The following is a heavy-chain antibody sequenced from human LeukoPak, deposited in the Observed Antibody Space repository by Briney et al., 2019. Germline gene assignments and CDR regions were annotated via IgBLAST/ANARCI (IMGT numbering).Heavy chain of an antibody. CDR3: ARSAAAGTWTYYYYMDV. Sequence: GGTLRLSCAASGFTFSSYGMSWVRQAPGKGLEWVSAISGSGGSTYYADSVKGRFTISRDNSKNTLYLQMNSLRAEDTAVYYCARSAAAGTWTYYYYMDVWGKGTTVTISS. CDR2: ISGSGGST. J-gene: IGHJ6*03. CDR1: GFTFSSYG. D-gene: IGHD6-13*01. V-gene: IGHV3-23*01.